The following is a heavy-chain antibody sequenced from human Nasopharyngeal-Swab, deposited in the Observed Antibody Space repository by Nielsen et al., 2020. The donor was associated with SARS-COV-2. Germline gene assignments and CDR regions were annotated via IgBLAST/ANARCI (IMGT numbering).Heavy chain of an antibody. CDR3: TKGAQLGDY. D-gene: IGHD6-13*01. V-gene: IGHV3-30*18. CDR1: GFTISRYV. Sequence: RLSCEASGFTISRYVMHWVRQAPGKGLEWVTFISYDGSVKYYADSVKGRFTISTDVSNNTLYLQMNSLRVEDTAIYYCTKGAQLGDYWGQGTLVTVSS. J-gene: IGHJ4*02. CDR2: ISYDGSVK.